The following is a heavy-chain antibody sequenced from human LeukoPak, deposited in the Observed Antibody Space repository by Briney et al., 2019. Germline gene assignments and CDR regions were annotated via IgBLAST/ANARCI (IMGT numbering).Heavy chain of an antibody. J-gene: IGHJ4*02. CDR3: AKVCLQKAYGYSSSWIDY. V-gene: IGHV3-23*01. CDR2: ISGSGGST. Sequence: GGSLRLSCAASGFTFSSHWMHWARQGPGKGLEWVSAISGSGGSTYYADSVKGRFTISRDNSKNTLYLQMNSLRAEDTAVYYCAKVCLQKAYGYSSSWIDYWGQGTLVTVSS. CDR1: GFTFSSHW. D-gene: IGHD6-13*01.